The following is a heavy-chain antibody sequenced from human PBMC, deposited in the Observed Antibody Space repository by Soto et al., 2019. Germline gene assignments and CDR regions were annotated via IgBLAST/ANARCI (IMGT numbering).Heavy chain of an antibody. Sequence: SETLSLTCTVSGGSISIGGYYWSWIRQHPGKGLEWIGYIYYSGSTYYNPSLESRVAISVDTSKKQFSLKLSSVTAADTAVYYCARVMSPFWYFDLWGRGTLVTVSS. CDR1: GGSISIGGYY. V-gene: IGHV4-31*03. CDR2: IYYSGST. CDR3: ARVMSPFWYFDL. J-gene: IGHJ2*01.